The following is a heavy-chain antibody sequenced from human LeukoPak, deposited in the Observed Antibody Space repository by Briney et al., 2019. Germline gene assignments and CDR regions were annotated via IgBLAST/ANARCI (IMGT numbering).Heavy chain of an antibody. Sequence: ASVKVSCKASGYTFTGYYMHWVRQAPGQGLEWMGWINPNSGGTNYAQKFQGRVTMTRDTSTSTVYMELSSLRSEDTAVYYCASPRGYSYGPFDYWGQGTLVTVSS. D-gene: IGHD5-18*01. J-gene: IGHJ4*02. CDR2: INPNSGGT. V-gene: IGHV1-2*02. CDR3: ASPRGYSYGPFDY. CDR1: GYTFTGYY.